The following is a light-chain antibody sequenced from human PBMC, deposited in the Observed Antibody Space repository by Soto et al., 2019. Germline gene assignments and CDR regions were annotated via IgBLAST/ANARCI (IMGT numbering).Light chain of an antibody. V-gene: IGKV1-5*01. CDR1: QSISSW. CDR3: QQYYSFPPT. J-gene: IGKJ1*01. Sequence: DIQMTQSPSTLSASVGDRVTITCLASQSISSWLAWYQQKPGKAPKLLIYAASTLQSGVPSRFSGSGSGTDFTLTISCLQSEDFATYYCQQYYSFPPTFGQGTKVDI. CDR2: AAS.